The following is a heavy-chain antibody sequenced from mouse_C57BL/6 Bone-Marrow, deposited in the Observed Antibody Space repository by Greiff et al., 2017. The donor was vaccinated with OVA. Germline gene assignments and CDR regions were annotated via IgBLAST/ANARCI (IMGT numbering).Heavy chain of an antibody. V-gene: IGHV1-75*01. D-gene: IGHD2-5*01. CDR2: IFPGSGST. Sequence: QVQLQQSGPELVKPGASVKISCKASGYTFTDYYINWVKQRPGQGLEWIGWIFPGSGSTYYNEKFKGKATLTVDKSSSTAYMELRSLTSEDSAVYFCARSAYSNYVNYAMDYWGQGTSVTVSS. CDR3: ARSAYSNYVNYAMDY. J-gene: IGHJ4*01. CDR1: GYTFTDYY.